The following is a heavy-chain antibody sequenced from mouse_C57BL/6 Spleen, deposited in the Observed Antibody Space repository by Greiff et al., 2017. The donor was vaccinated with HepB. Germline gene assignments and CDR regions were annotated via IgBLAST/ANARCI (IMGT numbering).Heavy chain of an antibody. J-gene: IGHJ2*01. CDR3: ARRGYYGSLDY. CDR2: IDPSDSYT. V-gene: IGHV1-50*01. Sequence: VQLQQSGAELVKPGASVKLSCKASGYTFTSYWMQWVKQRPGQGLEWIGEIDPSDSYTNYNQKFKGKATLTVDTSSSTAYMQLSSLTSEDSAVYYCARRGYYGSLDYWGQGTTLTVSS. CDR1: GYTFTSYW. D-gene: IGHD1-1*01.